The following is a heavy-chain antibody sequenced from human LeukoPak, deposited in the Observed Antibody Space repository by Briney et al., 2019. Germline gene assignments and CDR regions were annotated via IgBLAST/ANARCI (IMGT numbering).Heavy chain of an antibody. CDR2: INHSGST. Sequence: SETLSLTRAVYGGSFSGYYWSWIRQPPGKGLEWIGEINHSGSTNYNPSLKSRVTISVDTSKNQFSLKLSSVTAADTAVYYCARGRRSWLFDYWGQGTLVTVSS. CDR3: ARGRRSWLFDY. J-gene: IGHJ4*02. CDR1: GGSFSGYY. V-gene: IGHV4-34*01. D-gene: IGHD6-13*01.